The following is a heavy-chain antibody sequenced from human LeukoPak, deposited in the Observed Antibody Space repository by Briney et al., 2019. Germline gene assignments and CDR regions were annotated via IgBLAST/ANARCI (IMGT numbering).Heavy chain of an antibody. J-gene: IGHJ4*02. V-gene: IGHV3-30*02. CDR1: GFTFSRHG. CDR2: IRYDGSDK. CDR3: AKDTPQYYDILTGYYKDFDY. Sequence: GGSLRLSCAASGFTFSRHGMHWVRQAPGKGLEWVAFIRYDGSDKYYADSVKGRFTISRDNSEITLYLQMNSLRPEDTAVYYCAKDTPQYYDILTGYYKDFDYWGQGTLVTVSS. D-gene: IGHD3-9*01.